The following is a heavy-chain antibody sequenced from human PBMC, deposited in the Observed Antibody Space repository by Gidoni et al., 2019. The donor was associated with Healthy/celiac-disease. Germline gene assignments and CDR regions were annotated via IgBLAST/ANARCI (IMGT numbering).Heavy chain of an antibody. CDR1: GFTCGSYG. J-gene: IGHJ6*03. V-gene: IGHV3-33*01. Sequence: QGQLVESGGGVVQPGRSLRLSCAASGFTCGSYGMHWVRQAPGKGLEWVAVIWYAGRNKYYADSVKGRFTISRDNSKNTLYLQMNSLRAEDTAVYYCARGSGSYYPFYMDVWGKGTTVTVSS. CDR3: ARGSGSYYPFYMDV. D-gene: IGHD1-26*01. CDR2: IWYAGRNK.